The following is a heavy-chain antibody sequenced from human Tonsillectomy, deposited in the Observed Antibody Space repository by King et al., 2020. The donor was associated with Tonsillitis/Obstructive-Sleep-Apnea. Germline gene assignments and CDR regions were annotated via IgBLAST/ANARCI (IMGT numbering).Heavy chain of an antibody. D-gene: IGHD3-3*01. J-gene: IGHJ4*02. Sequence: VQLQESGGGLVQPGGSLRLSCAASGFTFSSYSMNWVRQAPGKGLEWVSYISSSSSTIYYADSVKGRFTISRDNAKNSLYLQMNSLIDEDTAVYYCARDRRKHLFTSFGVVIGLPDYWGQGTLVTVSS. V-gene: IGHV3-48*02. CDR3: ARDRRKHLFTSFGVVIGLPDY. CDR1: GFTFSSYS. CDR2: ISSSSSTI.